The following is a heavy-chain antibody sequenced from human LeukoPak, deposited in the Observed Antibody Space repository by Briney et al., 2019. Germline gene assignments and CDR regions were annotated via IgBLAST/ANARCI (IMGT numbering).Heavy chain of an antibody. Sequence: GGSLRLSCAASGFTFSSYWMHWVRQAPGKGLVWVSRINTDGSSTTYADSVKGRFTISRDNAKNTLYLQMNSLRAKDTAVYYCARDKTQTNWFDPWGQGTLVSVSS. CDR3: ARDKTQTNWFDP. CDR1: GFTFSSYW. J-gene: IGHJ5*02. V-gene: IGHV3-74*01. CDR2: INTDGSST.